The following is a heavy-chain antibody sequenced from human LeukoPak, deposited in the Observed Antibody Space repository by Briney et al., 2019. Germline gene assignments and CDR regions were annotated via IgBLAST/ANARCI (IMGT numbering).Heavy chain of an antibody. Sequence: SGGSLRLSCAASGFTFSSYAMSWVRQAPGKGLEWVSAISGSGGSTYYADSVKGRFTISRDNSKNTLYLQMNSLRAEDTAVYYCAKVKGSSGYYLDPFDYWGQGTLVTVSS. CDR2: ISGSGGST. V-gene: IGHV3-23*01. J-gene: IGHJ4*02. D-gene: IGHD3-22*01. CDR1: GFTFSSYA. CDR3: AKVKGSSGYYLDPFDY.